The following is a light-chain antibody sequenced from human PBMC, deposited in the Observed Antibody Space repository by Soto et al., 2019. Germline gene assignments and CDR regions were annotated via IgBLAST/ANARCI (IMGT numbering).Light chain of an antibody. J-gene: IGKJ5*01. CDR1: QSVNSAN. Sequence: EIVLPPSPGTLSLSPGERATLSSRASQSVNSANLDWYQQQPGQAPRPMIYDASNWATGIRARFSGSGSGTDLNLTISSIEPEDFEVYYCQQRSNWPPFITFGQGTRLEIK. CDR3: QQRSNWPPFIT. CDR2: DAS. V-gene: IGKV3-11*01.